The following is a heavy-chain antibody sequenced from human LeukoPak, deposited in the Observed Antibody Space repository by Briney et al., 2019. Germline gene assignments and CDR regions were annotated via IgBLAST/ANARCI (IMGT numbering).Heavy chain of an antibody. CDR1: GFTFNTYA. CDR3: TKDLYSMYAK. Sequence: PGGSLRLSCLASGFTFNTYAMNWVRQAPGGGLEWVVALSGDRSHIYHADSVMGRFTISRDNVKNSLYLQMNSLRADDTAVYYCTKDLYSMYAKWGQGTLVTVSS. V-gene: IGHV3-21*04. CDR2: LSGDRSHI. J-gene: IGHJ4*02. D-gene: IGHD2-8*01.